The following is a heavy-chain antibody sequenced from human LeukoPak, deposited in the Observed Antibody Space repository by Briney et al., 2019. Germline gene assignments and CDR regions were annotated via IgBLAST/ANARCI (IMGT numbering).Heavy chain of an antibody. CDR3: ARDMLWLGQTYGMDV. J-gene: IGHJ6*02. CDR2: IYHSGST. Sequence: PSETLSLTCAVSGGSISSSNWWSWVRPPPGKGLEWIGEIYHSGSTNYNPSLKSRVTISVDKSKNQFSLKLSSVTAADTAVYYCARDMLWLGQTYGMDVWGQGTTVTVSS. D-gene: IGHD5-12*01. CDR1: GGSISSSNW. V-gene: IGHV4-4*02.